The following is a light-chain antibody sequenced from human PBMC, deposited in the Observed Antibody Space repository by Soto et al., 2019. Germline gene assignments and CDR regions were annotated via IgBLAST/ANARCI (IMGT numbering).Light chain of an antibody. CDR3: HRYGSSPLT. J-gene: IGKJ5*01. V-gene: IGKV3-20*01. Sequence: EIVITQSPATLSVSPGERATLSCRASQSVSSNLAWYQQKPGQAPRLLIYGASNRATGIPDRFSGRGSGTDFTLTISRLEPEDFAVYYCHRYGSSPLTFGQGTRLEV. CDR1: QSVSSN. CDR2: GAS.